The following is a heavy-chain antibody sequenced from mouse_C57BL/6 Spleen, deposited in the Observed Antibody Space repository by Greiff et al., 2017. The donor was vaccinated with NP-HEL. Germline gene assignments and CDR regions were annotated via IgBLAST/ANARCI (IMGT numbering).Heavy chain of an antibody. CDR1: GYTFTDYE. D-gene: IGHD1-1*01. CDR2: IDPETGGT. J-gene: IGHJ2*01. V-gene: IGHV1-15*01. Sequence: VQLQQSGAELVRPGASVTLSCKASGYTFTDYEMHWVKQTPVHGLEWIGAIDPETGGTAYNQKFKGKAILTADKSSSTAYMGLRSLTSEDSAVYYCTRLTTTVVAYYFDYWGQGTTLTVSS. CDR3: TRLTTTVVAYYFDY.